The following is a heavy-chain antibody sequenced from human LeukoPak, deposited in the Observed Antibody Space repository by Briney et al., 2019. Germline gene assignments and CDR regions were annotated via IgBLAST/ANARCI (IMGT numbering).Heavy chain of an antibody. CDR1: GFTFSSYD. D-gene: IGHD1-26*01. Sequence: GGSLRLSCAASGFTFSSYDMSWVRQAPGKGLEWVSAISSSGGSTYYADSVKGRFTISRDNSKNTLYLQMHSLRAEDTAVYCCAKDASSGTYYDHWGQGTLATVSS. CDR2: ISSSGGST. V-gene: IGHV3-23*01. CDR3: AKDASSGTYYDH. J-gene: IGHJ4*02.